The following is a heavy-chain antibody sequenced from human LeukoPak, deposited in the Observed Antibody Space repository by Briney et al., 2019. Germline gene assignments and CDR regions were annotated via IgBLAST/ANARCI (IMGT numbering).Heavy chain of an antibody. J-gene: IGHJ2*01. CDR2: IYHSGST. CDR1: GGSISSGGYS. Sequence: SQTLSLTCAVSGGSISSGGYSWSWLRQPPGKGLEWIGYIYHSGSTYYNPSLKSRVTISVDRSKNQFSLKLSSVTAADTAVYYCARVTHYYDSSGYYSLRSWYFDLWGRGTLVTVSS. D-gene: IGHD3-22*01. CDR3: ARVTHYYDSSGYYSLRSWYFDL. V-gene: IGHV4-30-2*01.